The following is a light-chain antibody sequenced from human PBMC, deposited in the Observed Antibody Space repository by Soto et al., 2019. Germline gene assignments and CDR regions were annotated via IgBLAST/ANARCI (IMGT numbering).Light chain of an antibody. CDR3: CSYARGSILI. V-gene: IGLV2-23*01. CDR2: EGT. CDR1: SSDIGSYNL. Sequence: QSALTQPASVSGSPGQSMTISCTGSSSDIGSYNLVSWYQHHPGKAPKLMIYEGTNRPSGVSNRFSGSKSGNTASLTISGLQAEDEADYYCCSYARGSILIFGGGTKVTVL. J-gene: IGLJ2*01.